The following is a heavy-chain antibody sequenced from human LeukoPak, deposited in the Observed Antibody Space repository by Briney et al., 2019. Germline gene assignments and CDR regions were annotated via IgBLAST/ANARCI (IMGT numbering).Heavy chain of an antibody. V-gene: IGHV1-2*06. J-gene: IGHJ4*02. D-gene: IGHD1-1*01. CDR1: GYTFTGYY. CDR2: INPNSGGT. CDR3: ARDRGGTGDFDY. Sequence: ASVKVSCKASGYTFTGYYMHWVRQAPGQGLEWMGRINPNSGGTNYAQKFQGRVTMTRDASASTAYMELSSLRSEDTAVYYCARDRGGTGDFDYWGQGTLVTVSS.